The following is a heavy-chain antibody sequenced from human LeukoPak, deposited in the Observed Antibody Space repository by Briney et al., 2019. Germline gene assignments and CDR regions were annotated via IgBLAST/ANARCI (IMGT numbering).Heavy chain of an antibody. CDR3: ARGSGYGSGSYQY. V-gene: IGHV3-33*08. Sequence: GGSLRLSCAASGFTFSNGMHWVRQAPGKGLEWVAVIWYDGSNKYYADSVKGRFTISRDNSKNTLYLQMNSLRAEDTAVYYCARGSGYGSGSYQYWGQGTLVTVSS. CDR1: GFTFSNG. J-gene: IGHJ4*02. D-gene: IGHD3-10*01. CDR2: IWYDGSNK.